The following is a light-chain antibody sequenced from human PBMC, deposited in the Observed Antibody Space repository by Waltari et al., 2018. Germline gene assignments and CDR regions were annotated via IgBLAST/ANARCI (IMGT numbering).Light chain of an antibody. V-gene: IGKV2-29*03. Sequence: DIVMTQTPLSLPVTPGEPASISCRSSQSLLHSGGKTYLSWYVQKPGRSPQLLIHEVSTRASGVPDRFSGSGSGTDFTLKISRVEAEDVGLYYCMQGMELPLTFGGGTKVEIK. J-gene: IGKJ4*01. CDR1: QSLLHSGGKTY. CDR2: EVS. CDR3: MQGMELPLT.